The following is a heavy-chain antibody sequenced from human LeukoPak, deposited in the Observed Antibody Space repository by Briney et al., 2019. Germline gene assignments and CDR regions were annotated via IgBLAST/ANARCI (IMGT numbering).Heavy chain of an antibody. CDR2: IYTSGST. CDR3: ARGDVLLWFGELPYYFDY. Sequence: SETLSLTCTVSGGSISSYYWSWIRQPAGKGLEWIGRIYTSGSTNYNPSLKSRVTMSVDTSKNQFSLKLSSVTAADTAVYYCARGDVLLWFGELPYYFDYWGQGTLVTVSS. CDR1: GGSISSYY. D-gene: IGHD3-10*01. V-gene: IGHV4-4*07. J-gene: IGHJ4*02.